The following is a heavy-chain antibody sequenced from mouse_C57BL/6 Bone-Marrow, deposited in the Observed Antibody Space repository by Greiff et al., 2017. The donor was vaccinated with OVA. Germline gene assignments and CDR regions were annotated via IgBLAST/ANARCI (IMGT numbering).Heavy chain of an antibody. V-gene: IGHV5-6*01. CDR2: ISSGGSYT. Sequence: EVHLVESGGDLVKPGGSLKLSCAASGFTFSSYGMSWVRQTPDKSLEWVATISSGGSYTYYPDSVKGRFTISRDNAKNTLYLQMSSLKSEDTAMYYCARPRRGYFDVWGTGTTVTVSS. CDR1: GFTFSSYG. CDR3: ARPRRGYFDV. J-gene: IGHJ1*03. D-gene: IGHD2-12*01.